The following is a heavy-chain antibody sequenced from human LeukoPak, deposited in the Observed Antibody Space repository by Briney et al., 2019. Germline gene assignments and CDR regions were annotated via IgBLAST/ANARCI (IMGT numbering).Heavy chain of an antibody. CDR2: INHSGST. CDR3: ARGPTPSY. Sequence: SETLSLTCAVYGGSFSGYYWSWIRQPPGKGLEWIGEINHSGSTNYNPSLKSRVTVSVDTSKNQFSLKLSSVTAADTAVYYCARGPTPSYWGQGTLVTVSS. V-gene: IGHV4-34*01. CDR1: GGSFSGYY. J-gene: IGHJ4*02.